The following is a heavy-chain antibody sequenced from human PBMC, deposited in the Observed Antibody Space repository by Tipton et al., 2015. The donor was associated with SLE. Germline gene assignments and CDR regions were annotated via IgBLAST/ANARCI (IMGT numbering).Heavy chain of an antibody. CDR1: GGSISSGGYS. CDR3: ARGGSIVVVVAALGGMDV. CDR2: IYYSGST. Sequence: TLSLTCAVSGGSISSGGYSWSWIRQPPGKGLEWIGSIYYSGSTYYNPSLKSRVTISVDTSKNQFSLKLSSVTAADTAVYYCARGGSIVVVVAALGGMDVWGQGTTVTVSS. D-gene: IGHD2-15*01. V-gene: IGHV4-30-2*03. J-gene: IGHJ6*02.